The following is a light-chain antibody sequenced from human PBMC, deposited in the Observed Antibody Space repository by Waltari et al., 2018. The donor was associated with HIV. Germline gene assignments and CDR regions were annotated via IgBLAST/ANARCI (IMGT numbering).Light chain of an antibody. J-gene: IGLJ1*01. CDR2: DVT. CDR1: SSELGPHHY. V-gene: IGLV2-14*03. CDR3: ASYTVNSTGV. Sequence: QSALSQPASVSASPGQSVAISCPGSSSELGPHHYSSWYQQHPDIAPQLLLFDVTNRPSGISDRFSGSKSGTTASLTISTVRTDDEADYYCASYTVNSTGVFGTGTKLSVL.